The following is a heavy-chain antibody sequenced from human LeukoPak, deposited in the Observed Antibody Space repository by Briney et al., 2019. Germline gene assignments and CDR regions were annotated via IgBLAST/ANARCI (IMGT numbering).Heavy chain of an antibody. V-gene: IGHV3-30*02. CDR2: ISWDGNDK. J-gene: IGHJ4*02. CDR3: AKDYDTKWSLEY. Sequence: TGGSLRLSCAASGFSFRKSAMHWVRQAPGKGLEWVTFISWDGNDKRYADSVKGRFTISRDDSKNTLHLQMDSLRPEDTAVYYCAKDYDTKWSLEYWGQGTLVTVSS. CDR1: GFSFRKSA. D-gene: IGHD3-9*01.